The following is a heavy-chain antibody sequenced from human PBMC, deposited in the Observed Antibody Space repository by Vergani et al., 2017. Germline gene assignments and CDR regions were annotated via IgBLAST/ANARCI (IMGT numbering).Heavy chain of an antibody. Sequence: QVQLVQSGAEVKKPGSSVKVSCKASGGTFSSYAISWVRQAPGQGLEWMGGIIPIFGTANYAQKFQGRVTITADESMSTAYMELSSLRSEDTAVYYCAREKDIVVVPAAMGSAFDIWGQGTMVTVSS. V-gene: IGHV1-69*12. J-gene: IGHJ3*02. CDR2: IIPIFGTA. D-gene: IGHD2-2*01. CDR3: AREKDIVVVPAAMGSAFDI. CDR1: GGTFSSYA.